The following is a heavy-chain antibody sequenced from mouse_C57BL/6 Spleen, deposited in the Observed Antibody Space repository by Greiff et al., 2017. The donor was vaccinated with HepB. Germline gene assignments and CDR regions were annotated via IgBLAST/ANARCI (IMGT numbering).Heavy chain of an antibody. CDR2: IHPNSGST. Sequence: QVQLQQPGAELVKPGASVKLSCKASGYTFTSYWMHWVKQRPGQGLEWIGMIHPNSGSTNYNEKLKSKAQLTVDKSSSSAYMQLRSLTSEDSAVYYCARSGDYDEGYFDVWGTGTTVTVSS. CDR3: ARSGDYDEGYFDV. D-gene: IGHD2-4*01. CDR1: GYTFTSYW. J-gene: IGHJ1*03. V-gene: IGHV1-64*01.